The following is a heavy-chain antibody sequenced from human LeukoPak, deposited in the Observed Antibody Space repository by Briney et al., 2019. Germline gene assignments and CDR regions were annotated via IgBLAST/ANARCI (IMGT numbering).Heavy chain of an antibody. CDR1: GGTFSSYA. CDR3: ARSGGYYFYYFDY. Sequence: SVKVSCKASGGTFSSYAISWVRQAPGQGLEWMGRIIPIFGTANYAQKFQGRVTITTDESTSTAYMELSSLRSEDTAVYYCARSGGYYFYYFDYWGQGTLVTVSS. J-gene: IGHJ4*02. V-gene: IGHV1-69*05. CDR2: IIPIFGTA. D-gene: IGHD3-22*01.